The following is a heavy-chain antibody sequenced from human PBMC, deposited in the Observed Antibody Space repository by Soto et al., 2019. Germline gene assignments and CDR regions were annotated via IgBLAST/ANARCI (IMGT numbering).Heavy chain of an antibody. D-gene: IGHD2-2*01. Sequence: SETLSLTCTVSGGSISSYYWSWIRQPPGKGLEWIGYIYYSGSTNYNPSLKSRVTISVDTSKNQFSLKLSSVTAADTAVYYCARVLNTSLCSSTSCYAHYYYYYMDVWGKGTTVTVSS. CDR3: ARVLNTSLCSSTSCYAHYYYYYMDV. CDR1: GGSISSYY. V-gene: IGHV4-59*01. CDR2: IYYSGST. J-gene: IGHJ6*03.